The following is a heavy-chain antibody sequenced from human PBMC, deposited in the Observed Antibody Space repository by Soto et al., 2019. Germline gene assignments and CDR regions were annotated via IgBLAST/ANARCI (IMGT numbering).Heavy chain of an antibody. Sequence: ASVKVSCKASGYTFTSYYLHWVRQAPGQRLEWMGIINPSGCSTSYAQKFQGRVTMTRDTSTSTVYMELSSLRSEDTAVYYCARGGTDILTGPDYWGQGTLVTVSS. CDR3: ARGGTDILTGPDY. CDR1: GYTFTSYY. CDR2: INPSGCST. V-gene: IGHV1-46*03. J-gene: IGHJ4*02. D-gene: IGHD3-9*01.